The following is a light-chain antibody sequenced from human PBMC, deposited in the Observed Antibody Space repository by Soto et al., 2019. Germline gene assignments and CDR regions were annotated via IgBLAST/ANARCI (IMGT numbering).Light chain of an antibody. CDR1: QTITSPY. CDR2: GAS. CDR3: EHYTSSPPVT. V-gene: IGKV3-20*01. Sequence: FVLTQSPGTLSLSPGERVTLSCRASQTITSPYLAWYQQKPGQAPRLLIYGASSRAPGIPDRFSGSGSGTDFSLTISRVEPDDFAVYYCEHYTSSPPVTFGQGTRLEI. J-gene: IGKJ5*01.